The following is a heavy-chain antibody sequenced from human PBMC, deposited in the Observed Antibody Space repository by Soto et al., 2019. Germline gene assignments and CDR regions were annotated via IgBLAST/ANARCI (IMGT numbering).Heavy chain of an antibody. CDR3: ARVGLEADYDPFYYGMDV. Sequence: PSETLSLTCTVSGGSISSYYWSWIRQPPGKGLEWIGYIYYSGSTNHNPSLRSRVTISVDTSKNQFSLKLSSVTAADTAVYYCARVGLEADYDPFYYGMDVWGQGTTVTVSS. CDR2: IYYSGST. CDR1: GGSISSYY. V-gene: IGHV4-59*01. J-gene: IGHJ6*02. D-gene: IGHD3-22*01.